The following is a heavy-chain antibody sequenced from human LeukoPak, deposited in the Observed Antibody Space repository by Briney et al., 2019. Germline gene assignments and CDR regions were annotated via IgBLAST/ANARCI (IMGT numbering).Heavy chain of an antibody. CDR3: AKAGSGSYYYFDY. Sequence: GGSLRLSCAASGFTFDDYAMQWVRQAPGKGLEWVSGISWNSGSIGYADSVKGRFTISRDNAKNSLYLQMNSLRAEDTALYYCAKAGSGSYYYFDYWGQGTLVTVSS. V-gene: IGHV3-9*01. CDR2: ISWNSGSI. J-gene: IGHJ4*02. CDR1: GFTFDDYA. D-gene: IGHD1-26*01.